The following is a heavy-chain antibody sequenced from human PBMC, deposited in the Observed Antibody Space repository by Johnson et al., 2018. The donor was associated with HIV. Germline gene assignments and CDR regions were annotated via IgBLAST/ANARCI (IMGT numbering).Heavy chain of an antibody. V-gene: IGHV3-15*01. Sequence: VQLVESGGGLVKPGGSLRLSCAASGFTFSNAWMSWVRQAPGKGLEWVGRIKIKTVGGTTSYAAPVKGRLTISRDDSKDTVYLHMNSLKVDDTAVYYCTTDWEYYYGSGKLDAFDMWGQGTMVTVSS. J-gene: IGHJ3*02. CDR1: GFTFSNAW. D-gene: IGHD3-10*01. CDR3: TTDWEYYYGSGKLDAFDM. CDR2: IKIKTVGGTT.